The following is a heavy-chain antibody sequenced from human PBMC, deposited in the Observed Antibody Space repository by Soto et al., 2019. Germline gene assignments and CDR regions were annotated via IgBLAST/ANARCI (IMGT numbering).Heavy chain of an antibody. V-gene: IGHV1-69*02. D-gene: IGHD3-3*01. CDR3: ATVLRDDAFDI. J-gene: IGHJ3*02. Sequence: SVKVSCKASGGTFSSYTISWVRQAPGQGLEWMGRIIPILGIANYAQKFQGRVTITADKSTSTAYMELSSLRSEDTAVYYCATVLRDDAFDIWGQGTMVTVSS. CDR2: IIPILGIA. CDR1: GGTFSSYT.